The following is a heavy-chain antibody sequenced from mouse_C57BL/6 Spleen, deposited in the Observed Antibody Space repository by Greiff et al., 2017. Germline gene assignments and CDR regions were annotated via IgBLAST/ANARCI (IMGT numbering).Heavy chain of an antibody. CDR1: GYTFTSYT. Sequence: QVQLQQSGAELARPGASVTMSCKASGYTFTSYTMHWVKQRPGQGLEWIGYINPSSGYTKYNQKFKDKATLTADKSSSTAYMQLSSLTSEDSAVYDCARSYSNYVARFADWGQGTLVTVSA. J-gene: IGHJ3*01. D-gene: IGHD2-5*01. CDR2: INPSSGYT. CDR3: ARSYSNYVARFAD. V-gene: IGHV1-4*01.